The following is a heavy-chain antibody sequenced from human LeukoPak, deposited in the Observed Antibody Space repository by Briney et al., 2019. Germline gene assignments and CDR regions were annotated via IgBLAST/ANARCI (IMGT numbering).Heavy chain of an antibody. V-gene: IGHV3-30*02. CDR2: IRYDGSYK. D-gene: IGHD6-19*01. Sequence: QPGGSLRLSCAASGFTFSSYGMQWVRQAPGKGLDSLAFIRYDGSYKYYADSVKGRFTISRDNSKNTLYLQMNSLRAEDTAVYYCAKDQKTGYTSGWYGGRVFDYWGQGTLVTVSS. CDR3: AKDQKTGYTSGWYGGRVFDY. J-gene: IGHJ4*02. CDR1: GFTFSSYG.